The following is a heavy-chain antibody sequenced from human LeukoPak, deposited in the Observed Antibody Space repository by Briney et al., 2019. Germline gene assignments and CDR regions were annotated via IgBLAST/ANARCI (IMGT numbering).Heavy chain of an antibody. CDR1: GFTFSTYS. Sequence: HAGGSLRLSCAASGFTFSTYSMSWVRQAPGKGLEWVANINQDGSEKYYVDSVRGRFTISKDTAKRSLYLQMNSLTAEDTAVYYCARDRGKYSYGYDAFDIWGQGTMVTVSS. V-gene: IGHV3-7*01. CDR2: INQDGSEK. J-gene: IGHJ3*02. CDR3: ARDRGKYSYGYDAFDI. D-gene: IGHD5-18*01.